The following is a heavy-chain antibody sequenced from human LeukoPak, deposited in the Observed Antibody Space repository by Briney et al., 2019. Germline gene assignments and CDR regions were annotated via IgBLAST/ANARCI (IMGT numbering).Heavy chain of an antibody. D-gene: IGHD4/OR15-4a*01. CDR3: ARVPTARPFDP. CDR2: ISAANGNT. Sequence: ASVKVSFKASGYTFNSYGYTWVRQAPGQGLEWMGWISAANGNTNYAQKVQGRVTMTTDTSTSTVYMELRSLRSDDTAVYYCARVPTARPFDPWGQGTLVTVSS. J-gene: IGHJ5*02. V-gene: IGHV1-18*01. CDR1: GYTFNSYG.